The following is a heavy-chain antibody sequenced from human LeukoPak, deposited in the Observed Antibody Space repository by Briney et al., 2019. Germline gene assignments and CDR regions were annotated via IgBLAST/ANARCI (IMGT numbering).Heavy chain of an antibody. D-gene: IGHD1-1*01. CDR1: GGSISNYY. Sequence: PSETLSLTCTVSGGSISNYYWSWIRLPAGKGLEWIGRIYTNGNIDYNPSLKSRVTMSVDTSKNQFSLKLSSVTAADTAVYYCARLRPPGTPGRWFDPWGQGTLVTVSS. CDR2: IYTNGNI. V-gene: IGHV4-4*07. CDR3: ARLRPPGTPGRWFDP. J-gene: IGHJ5*02.